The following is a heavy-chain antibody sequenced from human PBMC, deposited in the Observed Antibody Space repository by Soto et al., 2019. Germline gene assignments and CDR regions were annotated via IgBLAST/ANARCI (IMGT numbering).Heavy chain of an antibody. J-gene: IGHJ4*02. CDR1: GGSFSGYY. CDR3: AGSIVVVTAIDY. Sequence: SETLSLTCAVYGGSFSGYYWSWIRQPPGKGLEWIGEINHSGSTNYNPSLKSRVTISVDTSKNQFSLKLSSVTAADTAAYYCAGSIVVVTAIDYWGQGTLVTVSS. V-gene: IGHV4-34*01. D-gene: IGHD2-21*02. CDR2: INHSGST.